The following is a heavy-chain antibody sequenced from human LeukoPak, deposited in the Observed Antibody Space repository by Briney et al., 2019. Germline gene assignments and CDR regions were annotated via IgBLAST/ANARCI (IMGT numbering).Heavy chain of an antibody. D-gene: IGHD3-10*01. Sequence: GESLKISCKGSGYRFTSYWIAWARQMPGKGLEWMGIIYPGDSETRSRPSFEGQVTISADKSISTAYLQWSSLKASDTAMYYCARLAYYYGSGSCYFDYWGQGTLVTVSS. CDR1: GYRFTSYW. CDR2: IYPGDSET. CDR3: ARLAYYYGSGSCYFDY. V-gene: IGHV5-51*01. J-gene: IGHJ4*02.